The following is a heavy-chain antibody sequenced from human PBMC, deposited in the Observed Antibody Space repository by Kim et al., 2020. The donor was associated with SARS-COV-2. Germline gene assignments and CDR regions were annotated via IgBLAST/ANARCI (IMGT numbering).Heavy chain of an antibody. CDR2: IYSGGST. Sequence: LSLTCAASGFTVSSNYMSWVRQAPGKGLEWVSVIYSGGSTYYADSVKGRFTISRDNSKNTLYLQMNSLRAEDTAVYYCARDAGYYDSSGYPIDYWGQGTLVTVSS. J-gene: IGHJ4*02. CDR3: ARDAGYYDSSGYPIDY. V-gene: IGHV3-66*01. D-gene: IGHD3-22*01. CDR1: GFTVSSNY.